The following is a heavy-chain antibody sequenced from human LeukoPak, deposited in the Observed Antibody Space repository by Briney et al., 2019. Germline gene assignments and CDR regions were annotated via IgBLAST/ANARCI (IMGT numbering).Heavy chain of an antibody. Sequence: ASVKVSCKASGYXFTDYYIHWVRQAPGQGLEWMGWINPNSGGTSYAQKFQGRVTMTRDTSISTAYMDLIRLTSDDAAVYYCVRTYCTTTSCGDLAYWGQGTLVTVSS. CDR3: VRTYCTTTSCGDLAY. D-gene: IGHD2-8*01. CDR1: GYXFTDYY. CDR2: INPNSGGT. V-gene: IGHV1-2*02. J-gene: IGHJ4*02.